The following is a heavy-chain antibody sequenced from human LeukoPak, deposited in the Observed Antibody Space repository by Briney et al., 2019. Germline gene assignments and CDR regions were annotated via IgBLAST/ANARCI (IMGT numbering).Heavy chain of an antibody. CDR1: GFTVSSNY. CDR3: ASTQRGDYFDY. V-gene: IGHV3-53*01. Sequence: GGSLRLSCAASGFTVSSNYMSWVRQAPGKGLEWASVIYSGGSTYYADSVKGRFTISRDNSKNTLYLQMNSLRVEDTAVYYCASTQRGDYFDYWGQGTLVTVSS. J-gene: IGHJ4*02. CDR2: IYSGGST. D-gene: IGHD2-15*01.